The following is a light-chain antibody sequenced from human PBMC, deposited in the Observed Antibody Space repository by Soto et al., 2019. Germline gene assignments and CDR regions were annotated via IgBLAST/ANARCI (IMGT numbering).Light chain of an antibody. J-gene: IGKJ2*01. V-gene: IGKV1-5*01. CDR2: DAS. CDR3: QQYNHYST. Sequence: DIQMTQSPSTLSASVGDRVTITCRASQSISRWVAWYQQKPGKAPKLLIYDASSLESGVPSKFSGSGSGTEFTLTISCLQPDDFATYYCQQYNHYSTFGQGTKLEIK. CDR1: QSISRW.